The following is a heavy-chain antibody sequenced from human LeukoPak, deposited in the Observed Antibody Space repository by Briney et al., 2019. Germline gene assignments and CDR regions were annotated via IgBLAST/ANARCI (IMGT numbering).Heavy chain of an antibody. Sequence: SETLSLTCTVSGGSISSSSYYWGWIRQPPGKGLEWIGSIYYSGSTYYNPSLKSRVTISVDTSKNQFSLKLSSVTAADTAVYYCTRQSMVRGVTDAFDIWGQGTMVTVSS. CDR3: TRQSMVRGVTDAFDI. CDR1: GGSISSSSYY. J-gene: IGHJ3*02. D-gene: IGHD3-10*01. CDR2: IYYSGST. V-gene: IGHV4-39*01.